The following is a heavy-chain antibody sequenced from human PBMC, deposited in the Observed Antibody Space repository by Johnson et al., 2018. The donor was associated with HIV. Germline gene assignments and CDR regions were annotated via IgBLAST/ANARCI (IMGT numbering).Heavy chain of an antibody. J-gene: IGHJ3*02. Sequence: VQLVESGGGVVQPGGSLRLSCEASGFSFDEYDMSWVRQAPGKGLEWVANIKHDGSEKYYADSVKGRFTTSRDNSKNTLYLQMNSLRPEDTAVYFCARGGLYIQFLAFDAFDIWGQGTMVTVSS. D-gene: IGHD4-11*01. CDR3: ARGGLYIQFLAFDAFDI. CDR1: GFSFDEYD. V-gene: IGHV3-7*01. CDR2: IKHDGSEK.